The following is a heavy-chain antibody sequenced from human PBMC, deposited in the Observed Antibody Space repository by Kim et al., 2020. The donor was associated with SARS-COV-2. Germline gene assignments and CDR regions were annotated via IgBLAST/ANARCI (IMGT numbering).Heavy chain of an antibody. Sequence: GGSLRLSCAASGFTFSSYGMHWVRQAPGKGLEWVAVISYDGSNKYYADSVKGRFTISRDNSKNTLYLQMNSLRAEDTAVYYCAKDELWFGEFSYYFDYWGQGTLVTVSS. J-gene: IGHJ4*02. CDR2: ISYDGSNK. V-gene: IGHV3-30*18. CDR1: GFTFSSYG. CDR3: AKDELWFGEFSYYFDY. D-gene: IGHD3-10*01.